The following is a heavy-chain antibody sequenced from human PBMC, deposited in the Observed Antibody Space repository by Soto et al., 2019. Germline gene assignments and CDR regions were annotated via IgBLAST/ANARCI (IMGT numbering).Heavy chain of an antibody. D-gene: IGHD2-2*02. CDR2: IKQDGSEK. V-gene: IGHV3-7*05. Sequence: GGSLRLSCAASGFTFSSYWMSWVRQAPGKGLEWVANIKQDGSEKYYVDSVKGRFTISRDNAKNSLYLQMNSLRAEDTAVYYCARDHPLYLNGYYYYGMDVWGQGTTVTVSS. J-gene: IGHJ6*02. CDR3: ARDHPLYLNGYYYYGMDV. CDR1: GFTFSSYW.